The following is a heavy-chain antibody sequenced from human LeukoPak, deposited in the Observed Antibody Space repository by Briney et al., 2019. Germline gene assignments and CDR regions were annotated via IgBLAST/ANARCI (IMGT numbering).Heavy chain of an antibody. CDR3: ARDLHYYVGMEV. CDR1: GFTISTCA. V-gene: IGHV3-23*01. CDR2: IGSDNKP. J-gene: IGHJ6*01. D-gene: IGHD3-10*02. Sequence: GGSLTLTCDASGFTISTCATTWVFQAPGQGLEWVSSIGSDNKPHYSESVKGRFAISRDNSKSMLFLQLNSLRAEDTALYYCARDLHYYVGMEVWGQGTTVTVSS.